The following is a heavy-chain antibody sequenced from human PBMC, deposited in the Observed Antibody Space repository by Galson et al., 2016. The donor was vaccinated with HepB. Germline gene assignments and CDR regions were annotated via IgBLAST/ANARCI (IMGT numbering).Heavy chain of an antibody. CDR1: GFTFDDYA. D-gene: IGHD3-10*01. J-gene: IGHJ5*02. Sequence: SLRLSCAASGFTFDDYAMHWVRQVPGKGLQWVSGITWNSYNIDYADSVKGRFTISRDNARNSLYLQMNSLRPEDTALYYCARDVGGTYSSWFDAWGQGTLVTVFS. CDR2: ITWNSYNI. CDR3: ARDVGGTYSSWFDA. V-gene: IGHV3-9*01.